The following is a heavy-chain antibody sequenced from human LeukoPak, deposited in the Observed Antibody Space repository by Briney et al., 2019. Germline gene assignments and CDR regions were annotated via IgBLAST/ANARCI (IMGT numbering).Heavy chain of an antibody. CDR1: GFTFDDYA. CDR3: AKGGAGDYYFDY. D-gene: IGHD4-17*01. J-gene: IGHJ4*02. CDR2: TSWNSGSI. V-gene: IGHV3-9*01. Sequence: PGRSLRLSCAASGFTFDDYAMHWVRQAPGKGLEWVSGTSWNSGSIDYADSVKGRFTISRDNAKNSLYLQMNSLRAEDTALYYCAKGGAGDYYFDYWGQGTLVTVSS.